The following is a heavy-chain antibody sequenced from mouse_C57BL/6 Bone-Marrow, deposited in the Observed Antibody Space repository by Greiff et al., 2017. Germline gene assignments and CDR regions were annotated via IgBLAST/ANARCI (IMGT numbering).Heavy chain of an antibody. D-gene: IGHD2-1*01. V-gene: IGHV1-19*01. CDR3: ARGDGNYLYYYAMDY. CDR1: GYTFTDYY. CDR2: INPYNGGT. J-gene: IGHJ4*01. Sequence: LVKPGASVKMSCKASGYTFTDYYMNWVKQSHGKSLEWIGVINPYNGGTSYNQKFKGKATLTVDKSSSTAYMELNSLTSEDSAVYYCARGDGNYLYYYAMDYWGQGTSVTVSS.